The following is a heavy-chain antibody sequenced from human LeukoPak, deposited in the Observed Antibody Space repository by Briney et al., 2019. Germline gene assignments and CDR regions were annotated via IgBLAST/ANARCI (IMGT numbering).Heavy chain of an antibody. CDR1: GFSFSDDF. CDR3: DLHCSSSSCYLYGMDV. J-gene: IGHJ6*02. D-gene: IGHD2-2*01. CDR2: ISHSGYTI. Sequence: GGSLRLSCAASGFSFSDDFMSWIRQTPGQRPEWVSYISHSGYTIQYADSVKGRFTISRDNAKNSLYLQMNSLRAEDTAVYYCDLHCSSSSCYLYGMDVWGQGTSVTVSS. V-gene: IGHV3-11*04.